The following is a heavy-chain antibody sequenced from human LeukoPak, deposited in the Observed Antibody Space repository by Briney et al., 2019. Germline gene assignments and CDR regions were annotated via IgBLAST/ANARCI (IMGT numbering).Heavy chain of an antibody. Sequence: PGRSLRLSCAASGFTFSDHYMDWVRQAPGKGLEWVGRTRNKANSYTTEYAASVKGRFTISRDDSKNSLYLQMNSLKTEDTAVYYCARVGGSSWLDYWGQGTLVTVSS. D-gene: IGHD6-13*01. J-gene: IGHJ4*02. CDR3: ARVGGSSWLDY. CDR2: TRNKANSYTT. CDR1: GFTFSDHY. V-gene: IGHV3-72*01.